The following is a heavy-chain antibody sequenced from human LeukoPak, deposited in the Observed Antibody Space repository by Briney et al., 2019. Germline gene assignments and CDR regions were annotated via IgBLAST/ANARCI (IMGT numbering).Heavy chain of an antibody. CDR1: GFTFSDYY. D-gene: IGHD1-26*01. V-gene: IGHV3-11*01. J-gene: IGHJ3*02. CDR3: ASLVGAHPFDAFDI. CDR2: ISSSGSTI. Sequence: AGGSLRLSCAASGFTFSDYYMSWIRQAPGKGLEWVSYISSSGSTIYYADSVKDRFTISRDNAKNSLYLQMNSLRAEDTAVYYCASLVGAHPFDAFDIWGQGTMVTVSS.